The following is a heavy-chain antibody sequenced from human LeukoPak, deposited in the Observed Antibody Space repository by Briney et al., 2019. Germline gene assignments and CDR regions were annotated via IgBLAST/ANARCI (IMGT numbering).Heavy chain of an antibody. D-gene: IGHD2-15*01. Sequence: GASVKVSCKASGYTFTSYGIGCVRQAPGQGLEWMGWISAYNGNTNYAQKLQGRVTMTTDTSTSTAYMELRSLRSDDTAVYYCARRIAYCSGGSCYSAPYYYYYMDVWGKGTTVTVSS. CDR3: ARRIAYCSGGSCYSAPYYYYYMDV. CDR2: ISAYNGNT. CDR1: GYTFTSYG. J-gene: IGHJ6*03. V-gene: IGHV1-18*01.